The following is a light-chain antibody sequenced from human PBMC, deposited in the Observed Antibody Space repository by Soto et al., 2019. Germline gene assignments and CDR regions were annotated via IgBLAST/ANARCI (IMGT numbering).Light chain of an antibody. Sequence: EIVMTQSPATLSVSPGKRATLSCRASQSVSSNLAWYQQKPGQAPRLLIYAASTRATGIPARFSGSGSGTEFTLSISSLQSEDFAIYYCQQYSDWPPLTFGGGTKVEIK. CDR3: QQYSDWPPLT. CDR1: QSVSSN. V-gene: IGKV3-15*01. CDR2: AAS. J-gene: IGKJ4*01.